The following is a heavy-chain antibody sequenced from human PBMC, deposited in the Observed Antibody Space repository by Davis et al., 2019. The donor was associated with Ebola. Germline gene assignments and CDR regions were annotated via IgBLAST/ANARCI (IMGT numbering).Heavy chain of an antibody. V-gene: IGHV1-2*02. J-gene: IGHJ1*01. Sequence: ASVTVSCQASGYTFTGYYMHWVRQAPGQGLEWMGWINPNSGGTNYAQKFQGRVTMTRDTSISTAYMELSRLRSDDTAVYYCAREGKRGSAARRTEYFQHWGQGTLVTVSS. D-gene: IGHD6-6*01. CDR3: AREGKRGSAARRTEYFQH. CDR1: GYTFTGYY. CDR2: INPNSGGT.